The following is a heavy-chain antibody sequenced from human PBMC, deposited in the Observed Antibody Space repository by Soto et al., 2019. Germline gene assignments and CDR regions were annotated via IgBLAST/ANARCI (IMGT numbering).Heavy chain of an antibody. J-gene: IGHJ5*02. V-gene: IGHV1-2*02. Sequence: ASVKVSCKASGYTFTGYYMHWVRQAPGQGLEWMGWINPNSGGTNYAQKFQGRVTMTRDTSISTAYMELSRLRSDDTAVYDCARRYCSSTSCYNNWFDPWGQGTLVTVSS. CDR2: INPNSGGT. CDR1: GYTFTGYY. CDR3: ARRYCSSTSCYNNWFDP. D-gene: IGHD2-2*01.